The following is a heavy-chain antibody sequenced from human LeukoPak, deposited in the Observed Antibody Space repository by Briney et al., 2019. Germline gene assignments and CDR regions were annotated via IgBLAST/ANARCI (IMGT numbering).Heavy chain of an antibody. CDR3: AKSPKCSGGSCGDYYYYYGMDV. V-gene: IGHV3-23*01. CDR1: GFTFSSYS. J-gene: IGHJ6*02. Sequence: PGGSPRLSCAASGFTFSSYSMNWVRQAPGRGLEWVSYISSSGGSTYYADPVKGRFTISRDNSKNTLYLQMNSLRAEDTAVYYCAKSPKCSGGSCGDYYYYYGMDVWGQGTTVTVSS. D-gene: IGHD2-15*01. CDR2: ISSSGGST.